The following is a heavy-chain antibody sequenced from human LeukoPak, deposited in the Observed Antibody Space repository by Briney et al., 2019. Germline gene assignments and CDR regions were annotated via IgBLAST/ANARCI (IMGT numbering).Heavy chain of an antibody. J-gene: IGHJ5*02. Sequence: SETLSLTCAVYGGSFSGYYWSWIRQPPGKGLEWIGEINHSGSTRYNPSLKSRVTISVDTSKNQFSLKLSSVTAADTAMYYCARFLTTVGIDPWGQGTLVTVSS. CDR2: INHSGST. V-gene: IGHV4-34*01. CDR3: ARFLTTVGIDP. D-gene: IGHD4-11*01. CDR1: GGSFSGYY.